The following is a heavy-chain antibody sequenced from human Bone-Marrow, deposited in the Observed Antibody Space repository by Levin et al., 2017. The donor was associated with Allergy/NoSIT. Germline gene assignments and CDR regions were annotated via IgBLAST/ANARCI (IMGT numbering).Heavy chain of an antibody. Sequence: PSETLSLTCTVSGGSIRSSNWWSWVRQSPGKGLEWIGEISHGGTTNYNPSLESRVTISVDKSKNQFSLRLSSVTAADTAVYYCARELHQYGSGSPASWFDPWGQGTLVTVSS. CDR1: GGSIRSSNW. J-gene: IGHJ5*02. V-gene: IGHV4-4*02. D-gene: IGHD3-10*01. CDR2: ISHGGTT. CDR3: ARELHQYGSGSPASWFDP.